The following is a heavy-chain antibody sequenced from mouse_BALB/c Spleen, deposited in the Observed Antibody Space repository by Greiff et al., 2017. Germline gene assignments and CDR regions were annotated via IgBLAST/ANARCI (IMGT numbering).Heavy chain of an antibody. CDR1: GFNIKDTY. D-gene: IGHD1-2*01. Sequence: VQLKQPGAELVKPGASVKLSCTASGFNIKDTYMHWVKQRPEQGLEWIGRIDPANGNTKYDPKFQGKATITADTSSNTAYLQLSSLTSEDTAVYYCARSYGYDWYFDVWGAGTTVTVSS. J-gene: IGHJ1*01. V-gene: IGHV14-3*02. CDR3: ARSYGYDWYFDV. CDR2: IDPANGNT.